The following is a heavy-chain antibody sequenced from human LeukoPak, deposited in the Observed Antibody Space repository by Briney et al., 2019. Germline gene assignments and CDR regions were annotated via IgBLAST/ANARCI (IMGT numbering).Heavy chain of an antibody. J-gene: IGHJ3*02. Sequence: GGSLRLSCAASGFTFSSYAMSWVRQAPGKGLEWVSAISGSGGSTYYADSVKGRFTISRDNSKNTLYLQMNSLRAEDTAVYYCAKDRRVGATYGDAFDIWGQGTMVTVSS. V-gene: IGHV3-23*01. CDR1: GFTFSSYA. D-gene: IGHD1-26*01. CDR2: ISGSGGST. CDR3: AKDRRVGATYGDAFDI.